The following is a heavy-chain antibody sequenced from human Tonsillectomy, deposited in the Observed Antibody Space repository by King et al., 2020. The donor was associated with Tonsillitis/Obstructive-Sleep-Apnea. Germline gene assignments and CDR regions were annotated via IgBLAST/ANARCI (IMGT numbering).Heavy chain of an antibody. Sequence: QLVQSGAEAKKPGESLKISCKGSGYRFTSYWIGWVRQMPGKGLEWMGIIYPGDSDTRYSPSFQGQVTISVDNSISTAFLQWSSLKASDTAMYYCAREGGQGVIPNWFDPWGQGTLVTVSS. CDR1: GYRFTSYW. D-gene: IGHD3-16*02. CDR2: IYPGDSDT. J-gene: IGHJ5*02. CDR3: AREGGQGVIPNWFDP. V-gene: IGHV5-51*01.